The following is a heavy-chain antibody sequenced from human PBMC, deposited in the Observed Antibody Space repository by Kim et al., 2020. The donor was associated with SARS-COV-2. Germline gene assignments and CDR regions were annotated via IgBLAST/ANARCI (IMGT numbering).Heavy chain of an antibody. D-gene: IGHD3-22*01. J-gene: IGHJ4*02. CDR2: FDPEDGET. CDR3: ATVAYRINDGSGYYGWYFDC. V-gene: IGHV1-24*01. Sequence: ASVKVSCKVSGYTLTELSMHWVRQAPGKGLEWMGGFDPEDGETIYAQKFQGRVTMTEDTSTDTAYMELSSLRSEDTAVYYCATVAYRINDGSGYYGWYFDCWGQGPLLTVSS. CDR1: GYTLTELS.